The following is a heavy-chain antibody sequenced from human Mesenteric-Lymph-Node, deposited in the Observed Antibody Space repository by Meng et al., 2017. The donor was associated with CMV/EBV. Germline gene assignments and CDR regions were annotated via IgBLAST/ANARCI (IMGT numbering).Heavy chain of an antibody. Sequence: GESLKISCAASGFTFSSYAMNWVRQAPGKGLEWVSVIYGGGSDTYYADSVKGRFTISRDNAKNSLYLQMNSLRAEDTAVYYCARDSGSYRLDYYYYYGMDVWGQGTTVTVSS. D-gene: IGHD1-26*01. CDR3: ARDSGSYRLDYYYYYGMDV. CDR2: IYGGGSDT. J-gene: IGHJ6*02. CDR1: GFTFSSYA. V-gene: IGHV3-23*03.